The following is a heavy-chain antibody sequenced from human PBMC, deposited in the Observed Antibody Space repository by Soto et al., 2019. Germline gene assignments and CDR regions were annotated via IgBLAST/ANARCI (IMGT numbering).Heavy chain of an antibody. J-gene: IGHJ3*02. CDR1: GFTFNTFP. CDR3: VRDYQYVFDM. D-gene: IGHD3-16*02. Sequence: EVQLVEAGGGFVQPGGSLRLSCAASGFTFNTFPMNWVRLAPGKGLEWLSHISSNSDAMYYADSVKGRFTISRDNARKSLYLQINCLIVDDTAVYYCVRDYQYVFDMWGQGTMVTVSS. CDR2: ISSNSDAM. V-gene: IGHV3-48*01.